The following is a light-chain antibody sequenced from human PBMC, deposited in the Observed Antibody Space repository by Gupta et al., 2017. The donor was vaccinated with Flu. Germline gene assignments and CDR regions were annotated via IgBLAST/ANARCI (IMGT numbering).Light chain of an antibody. V-gene: IGLV2-11*01. CDR1: SSDVGGYNY. Sequence: SALTQPRSVSGSPGQSVTISCPGTSSDVGGYNYVSWYQQHPGKAPKLMIYDVSKRPSGVPDRFSGSKSGNTASLTISGLQAEDEADYYCCSYAGSYTVFGGGTKLTVL. J-gene: IGLJ3*02. CDR2: DVS. CDR3: CSYAGSYTV.